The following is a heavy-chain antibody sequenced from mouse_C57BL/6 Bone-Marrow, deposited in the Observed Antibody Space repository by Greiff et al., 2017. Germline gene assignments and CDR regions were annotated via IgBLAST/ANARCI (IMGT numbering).Heavy chain of an antibody. CDR2: FYPGSGSI. Sequence: QVQLQQSGAELVKPGASVKLSCKASGYTFTEYTIHWVKQRSGQGLEWIGWFYPGSGSIKYNEKFKDKATLPADQSSSTVYMELSRLTSEDSAVYFCARHEDGNPYGYDGGSYAMDYWGQGTSVTVSS. D-gene: IGHD2-2*01. V-gene: IGHV1-62-2*01. J-gene: IGHJ4*01. CDR1: GYTFTEYT. CDR3: ARHEDGNPYGYDGGSYAMDY.